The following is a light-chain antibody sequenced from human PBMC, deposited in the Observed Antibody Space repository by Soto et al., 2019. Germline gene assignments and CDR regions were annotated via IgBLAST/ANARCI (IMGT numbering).Light chain of an antibody. Sequence: DIQMTQSPSTLSGSVGDRVTITCRASQTISSWLAWYQQKPGKATKLLIYKASTLKSGVPSRCSGSGSGTEFTLTISSLQPDNFASYSCQHYNSYSEAFGQGTKVDNK. CDR2: KAS. CDR1: QTISSW. CDR3: QHYNSYSEA. V-gene: IGKV1-5*03. J-gene: IGKJ1*01.